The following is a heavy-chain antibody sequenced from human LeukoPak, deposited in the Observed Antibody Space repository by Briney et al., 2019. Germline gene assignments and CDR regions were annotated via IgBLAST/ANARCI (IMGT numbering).Heavy chain of an antibody. Sequence: PGGSLRLSCAASGFTFDDYAMHWVRQAPGKGLEWVSGISWNSGSIGYADSVKGRFTISRDNAKNSLYLQMNSLRAEDTALYYCAKDSASSSPYHWGQGTLVTVSS. D-gene: IGHD6-6*01. J-gene: IGHJ4*02. CDR1: GFTFDDYA. V-gene: IGHV3-9*01. CDR3: AKDSASSSPYH. CDR2: ISWNSGSI.